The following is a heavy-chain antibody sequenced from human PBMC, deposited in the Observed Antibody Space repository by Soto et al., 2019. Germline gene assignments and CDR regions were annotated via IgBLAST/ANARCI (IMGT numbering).Heavy chain of an antibody. CDR1: GFTFSYG. J-gene: IGHJ4*02. D-gene: IGHD2-15*01. CDR2: ISYDSSNK. V-gene: IGHV3-30*18. Sequence: VQLLESGGGLIQRGGSLRLSCAASGFTFSYGIHWLRQAPGKGLEWVAYISYDSSNKFYGDSVKGRFTISRDNSKNTQFLQMNSLRAEDTAVYYCAKLVIGYCSGNTCDDYWGQGTLVAVSS. CDR3: AKLVIGYCSGNTCDDY.